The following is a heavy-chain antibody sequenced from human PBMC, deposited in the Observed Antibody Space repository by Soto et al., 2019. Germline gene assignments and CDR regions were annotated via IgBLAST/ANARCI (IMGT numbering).Heavy chain of an antibody. J-gene: IGHJ3*02. D-gene: IGHD6-19*01. Sequence: SETLSLTCTVSGGSISSYYWSWIRQPPGKGLERIGYIYYSGSTNYNPSLKSRVTISVDTSKNQFSLKLSSVTAADTAVYYCARLYLSAVADDAFDIWGQGTMVTVSS. CDR1: GGSISSYY. CDR2: IYYSGST. V-gene: IGHV4-59*08. CDR3: ARLYLSAVADDAFDI.